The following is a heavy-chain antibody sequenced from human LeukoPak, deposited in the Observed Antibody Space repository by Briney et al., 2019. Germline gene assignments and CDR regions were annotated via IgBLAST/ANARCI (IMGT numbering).Heavy chain of an antibody. D-gene: IGHD3-9*01. CDR3: ARELRSHYDILTGYSYDAFDI. V-gene: IGHV1-2*02. CDR2: INPNSGDT. CDR1: GYTFTGYY. J-gene: IGHJ3*02. Sequence: ASVKVSCKPSGYTFTGYYMHWGRPAPGLRLEWMGWINPNSGDTSYAQKFQGRVTMTRDTSTSTVYMELSSLRSEDTAVYYCARELRSHYDILTGYSYDAFDIWGQGTMVTVSS.